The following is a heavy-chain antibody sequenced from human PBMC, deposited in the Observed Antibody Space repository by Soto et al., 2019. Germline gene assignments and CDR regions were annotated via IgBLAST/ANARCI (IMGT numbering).Heavy chain of an antibody. CDR3: EKDRLVGATWGSHYYGMDV. V-gene: IGHV3-23*01. CDR1: GFTFSSYA. D-gene: IGHD1-26*01. Sequence: EVQLLESGGGLVQPGVSLRLSCAASGFTFSSYALSWVRQAPGKGLEWVSAISGSGGRTSYADSVKGRFSISRDNSKNTLYLQMNSLRAEDTAVYYCEKDRLVGATWGSHYYGMDVWVQGTTVTVSS. J-gene: IGHJ6*02. CDR2: ISGSGGRT.